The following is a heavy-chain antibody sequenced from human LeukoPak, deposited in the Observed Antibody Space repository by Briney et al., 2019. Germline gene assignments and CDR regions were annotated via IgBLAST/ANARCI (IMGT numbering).Heavy chain of an antibody. CDR2: IIPILGIA. CDR1: GGTFSSYA. V-gene: IGHV1-69*04. D-gene: IGHD5-24*01. CDR3: AREVVEMATIRYWYFDY. Sequence: GSSAKVSCQASGGTFSSYAISWVRQAPGQGLEWMGRIIPILGIANYAQKFQGRVTITADKSTSTAYMELSSLRSEDTAVYYCAREVVEMATIRYWYFDYWGQGTLVTVSS. J-gene: IGHJ4*02.